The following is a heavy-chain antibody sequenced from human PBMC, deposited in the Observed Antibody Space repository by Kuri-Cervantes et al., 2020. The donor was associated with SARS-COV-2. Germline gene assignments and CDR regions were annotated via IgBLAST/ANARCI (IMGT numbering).Heavy chain of an antibody. J-gene: IGHJ4*01. CDR2: IKQDGSEK. D-gene: IGHD6-19*01. CDR1: GFTFSSYW. V-gene: IGHV3-7*01. Sequence: GESLKISCAASGFTFSSYWMSWVRQAPGKGLEWVANIKQDGSEKYYVDSVKGRFTISRDNAKNSLYLQMNSLRAEDTAVYYCARGRQWLALYYFDYWGQEPWSPSPQ. CDR3: ARGRQWLALYYFDY.